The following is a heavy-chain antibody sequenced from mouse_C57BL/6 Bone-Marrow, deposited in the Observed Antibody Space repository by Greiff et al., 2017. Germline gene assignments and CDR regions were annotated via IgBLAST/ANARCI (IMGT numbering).Heavy chain of an antibody. Sequence: VQLQQSGAELAKPGASVKLSCKASGYTFTSYWMHWVKQRPGKGLEWIGYINPSSGYTKYNQKFKDKATLTADKSSSTAYMQLSSLTYEDSAVYYCALYYSNPYAMDYWGQGTSVTVSS. D-gene: IGHD2-5*01. CDR2: INPSSGYT. V-gene: IGHV1-7*01. CDR1: GYTFTSYW. J-gene: IGHJ4*01. CDR3: ALYYSNPYAMDY.